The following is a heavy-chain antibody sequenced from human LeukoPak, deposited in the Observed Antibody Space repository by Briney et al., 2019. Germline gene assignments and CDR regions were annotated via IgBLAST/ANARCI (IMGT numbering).Heavy chain of an antibody. CDR3: ARIEYEYSYGYPHYFDY. J-gene: IGHJ4*02. V-gene: IGHV3-11*01. D-gene: IGHD5-18*01. CDR1: GFTFSDYY. CDR2: ISSSGSTI. Sequence: PGGSLRLSCAASGFTFSDYYMSWIRQAPGKGLEWVSYISSSGSTIYYADSVKGRFTISRDNAKNSLYLQMNSPRAEDTAVYYCARIEYEYSYGYPHYFDYWGQGTLVTVSS.